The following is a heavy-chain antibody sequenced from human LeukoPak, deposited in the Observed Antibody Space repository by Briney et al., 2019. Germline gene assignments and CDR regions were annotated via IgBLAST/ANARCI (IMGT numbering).Heavy chain of an antibody. CDR1: GYSISSGYY. V-gene: IGHV4-38-2*02. CDR2: IYHSGST. Sequence: SETLSLTCTVSGYSISSGYYWGWIRQPPGKGLEWIGSIYHSGSTYYNPSLKSRVTISVDTSKNQFSLKLSSVTAADTAVYYCARDYNYYDSMRDYWGQGTLVTVSS. CDR3: ARDYNYYDSMRDY. D-gene: IGHD3-22*01. J-gene: IGHJ4*02.